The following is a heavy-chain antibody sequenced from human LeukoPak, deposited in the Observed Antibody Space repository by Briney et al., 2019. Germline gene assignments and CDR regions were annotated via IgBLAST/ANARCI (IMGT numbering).Heavy chain of an antibody. V-gene: IGHV3-30*03. CDR1: GFTFSSYG. J-gene: IGHJ3*02. CDR3: ARVDWADAFDI. D-gene: IGHD2-2*03. CDR2: ISYDGSNK. Sequence: PGGSLRLSCAASGFTFSSYGMHWVRQAPGKGLEWVAVISYDGSNKYYADSVKGRFTISRDNSKNTLYLQMNSLRAEDTAVYYCARVDWADAFDIWGQGTMVTVSS.